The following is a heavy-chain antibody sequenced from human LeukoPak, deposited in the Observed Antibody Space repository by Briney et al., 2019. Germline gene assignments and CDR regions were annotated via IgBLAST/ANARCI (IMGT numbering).Heavy chain of an antibody. V-gene: IGHV4-4*07. D-gene: IGHD5-12*01. CDR2: IYTSGST. Sequence: SETLSLXCTVSGGSISSYYWSWIRLPAGKGLESIGRIYTSGSTNYNPSLKSRVTMSVDTSKNQFSLKLSSVTAADTAVYYCARASGYSGYDWVYYFDYWGQGTLVTVSS. CDR1: GGSISSYY. J-gene: IGHJ4*02. CDR3: ARASGYSGYDWVYYFDY.